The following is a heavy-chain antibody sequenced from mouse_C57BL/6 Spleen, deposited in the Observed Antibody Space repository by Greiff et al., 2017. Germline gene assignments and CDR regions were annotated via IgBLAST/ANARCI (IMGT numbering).Heavy chain of an antibody. CDR3: ARDGGRQDYFDY. J-gene: IGHJ2*01. V-gene: IGHV5-4*01. Sequence: EVQLVESGGGLVTPGGSLQLSCAASGFTFSSYAMSWVRQTPEKRLEWVATISDGGSYTYYPANVKGRFTISRDNAKNNLYLQMSHLKSEDTAMYYCARDGGRQDYFDYWGQGTTLTVSS. D-gene: IGHD3-2*01. CDR2: ISDGGSYT. CDR1: GFTFSSYA.